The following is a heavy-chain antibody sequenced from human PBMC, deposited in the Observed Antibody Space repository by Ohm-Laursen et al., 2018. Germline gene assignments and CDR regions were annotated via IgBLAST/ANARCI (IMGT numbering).Heavy chain of an antibody. Sequence: ASVKVSCKGSGFTFTSYGINWARPAPGQGLEWMGWISGYNGDTKYAQKFQGRVTMTTDTSTTTAYMELENLRSDDTAVYYCARGNQLLSFGYYFHYWGQGTLVTVSS. V-gene: IGHV1-18*01. CDR2: ISGYNGDT. CDR1: GFTFTSYG. J-gene: IGHJ4*02. CDR3: ARGNQLLSFGYYFHY. D-gene: IGHD2-2*01.